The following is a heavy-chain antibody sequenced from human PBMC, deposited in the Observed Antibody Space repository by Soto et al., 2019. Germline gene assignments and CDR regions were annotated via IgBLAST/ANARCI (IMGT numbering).Heavy chain of an antibody. CDR1: GYTFTSYY. D-gene: IGHD3-16*01. CDR3: SGGITFWEVNY. J-gene: IGHJ4*02. V-gene: IGHV1-46*03. Sequence: QVQLVQSGAVVKKPGASVKVSCKASGYTFTSYYMHWVRQAPGQGLEWMGIINPSGGSTSYAQKFRGKVTKTRDTTTRTVYMELSSLRTDDTAVYYCSGGITFWEVNYWGQGTLVTVSS. CDR2: INPSGGST.